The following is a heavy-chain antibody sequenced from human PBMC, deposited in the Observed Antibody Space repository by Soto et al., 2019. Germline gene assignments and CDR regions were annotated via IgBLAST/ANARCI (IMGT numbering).Heavy chain of an antibody. J-gene: IGHJ4*02. CDR2: IIPILDTT. Sequence: QVQVVQSGAEVKKPGSSVRVSCKASGGTSSSYAITWMRQAPGQGLEWMGGIIPILDTTDYAQKFRGRGTFTADESTSTVYMELSSLTSEDTAVYYCASGGTTVNRRFDFWGQGTLVTVSS. V-gene: IGHV1-69*01. D-gene: IGHD4-4*01. CDR1: GGTSSSYA. CDR3: ASGGTTVNRRFDF.